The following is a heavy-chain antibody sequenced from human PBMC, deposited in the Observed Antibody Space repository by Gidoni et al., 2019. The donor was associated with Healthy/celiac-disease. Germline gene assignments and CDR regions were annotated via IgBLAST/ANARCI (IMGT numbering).Heavy chain of an antibody. Sequence: EVQLVESGGGLIQPGGSLRLSCAASGFTVISNYIMWVRQAPGKGLEWVSVIYSGGSTYYADYVKGRFTISRDNSKNTLYLQMNSLRAEDTAVYYCARDPTAAGIGGLAFDIWGQGTMVTVSS. J-gene: IGHJ3*02. CDR1: GFTVISNY. CDR3: ARDPTAAGIGGLAFDI. D-gene: IGHD6-13*01. V-gene: IGHV3-53*01. CDR2: IYSGGST.